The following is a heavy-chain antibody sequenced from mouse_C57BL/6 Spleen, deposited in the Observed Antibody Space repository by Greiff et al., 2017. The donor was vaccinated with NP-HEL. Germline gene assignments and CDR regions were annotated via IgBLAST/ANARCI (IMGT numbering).Heavy chain of an antibody. Sequence: VQLQQSGPELVKPGASVKIPCKASGYTFTDYNMDWVKQSHGKSLEWIGDINPNNGGTIYNQKFKGKATLTVDKSSSTAYMELRSLTSEDTAVYYCAICDYGSRGGYAMDYWGQGTSVTVSS. J-gene: IGHJ4*01. CDR1: GYTFTDYN. CDR3: AICDYGSRGGYAMDY. V-gene: IGHV1-18*01. CDR2: INPNNGGT. D-gene: IGHD1-1*01.